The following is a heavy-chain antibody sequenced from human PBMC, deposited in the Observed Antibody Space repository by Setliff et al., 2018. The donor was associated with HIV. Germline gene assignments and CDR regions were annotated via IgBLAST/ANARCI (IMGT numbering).Heavy chain of an antibody. CDR2: INPNSGGT. V-gene: IGHV1-2*02. Sequence: PAASVKVSCKASGYTFTNYYMHWVRQAPGQGLEWMGWINPNSGGTNYAQKFQGRVTMTRDTSISTAYMEVSNLRSDDTALYYCAREPYYDILTGYLDYWGQGALVTVSS. D-gene: IGHD3-9*01. CDR1: GYTFTNYY. CDR3: AREPYYDILTGYLDY. J-gene: IGHJ4*02.